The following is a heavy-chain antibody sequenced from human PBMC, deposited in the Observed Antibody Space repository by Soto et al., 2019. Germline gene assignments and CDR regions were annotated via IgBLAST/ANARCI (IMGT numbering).Heavy chain of an antibody. D-gene: IGHD6-13*01. V-gene: IGHV4-31*03. CDR2: IYYSGST. J-gene: IGHJ4*02. CDR1: GGSISSGVYY. Sequence: SETLSLTCTASGGSISSGVYYWSWIRQHPGKGLEWIGYIYYSGSTYYNPSLKGRVTISVDTSKNQFSLKLSSVTIADTAVYYCAREQQQLGYNYLDYWGKGTLVTVSS. CDR3: AREQQQLGYNYLDY.